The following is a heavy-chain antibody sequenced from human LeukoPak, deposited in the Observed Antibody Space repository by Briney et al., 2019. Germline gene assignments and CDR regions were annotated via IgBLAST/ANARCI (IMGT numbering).Heavy chain of an antibody. J-gene: IGHJ4*02. D-gene: IGHD3-22*01. CDR2: IYYSGST. CDR1: GGSISSSSYY. CDR3: ARHPDYYDSSGYYEYYFDY. V-gene: IGHV4-39*01. Sequence: MSSETLSLTCTVSGGSISSSSYYWGWIRQPPGKGLEWIGSIYYSGSTYYNPSLKSRVTIFVDTSKNQFSLKLSSVTAADTAVYYCARHPDYYDSSGYYEYYFDYWGQGTLVTVSS.